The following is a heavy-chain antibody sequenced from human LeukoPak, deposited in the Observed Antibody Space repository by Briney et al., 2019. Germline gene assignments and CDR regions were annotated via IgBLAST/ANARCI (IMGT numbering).Heavy chain of an antibody. V-gene: IGHV3-7*03. D-gene: IGHD1-26*01. CDR2: INPDGSEK. Sequence: PGGSLRLSCAVSGFTFRTSWMTWVRQAPGRGLGRVAIINPDGSEKYYLESLKGRITISRDNAENSVHLQMNSLKAEDTAIYYCARDRAYSAFDYWGQGTLVTVSS. CDR1: GFTFRTSW. CDR3: ARDRAYSAFDY. J-gene: IGHJ4*02.